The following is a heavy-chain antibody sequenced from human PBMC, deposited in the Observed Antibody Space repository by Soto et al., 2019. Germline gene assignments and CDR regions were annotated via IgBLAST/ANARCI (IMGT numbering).Heavy chain of an antibody. CDR1: GFNLRTYA. J-gene: IGHJ4*02. CDR3: ARSHLYYDSSGYPDY. V-gene: IGHV3-11*01. D-gene: IGHD3-22*01. Sequence: PGGSLRLSCTASGFNLRTYAMSWVRQAPGKGLEWVSYISISGSTIYYADSVKGRFTISRDNAKNSLFLQMNSLRAEDTAVYYCARSHLYYDSSGYPDYWGQGTLVTVSS. CDR2: ISISGSTI.